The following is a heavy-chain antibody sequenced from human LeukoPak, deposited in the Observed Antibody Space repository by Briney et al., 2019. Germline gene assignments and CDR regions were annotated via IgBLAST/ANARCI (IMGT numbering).Heavy chain of an antibody. V-gene: IGHV3-33*01. J-gene: IGHJ4*02. Sequence: GGSLRLSCAASGFTFSSYDMHWVRQAPGKGPEWVAIIRYDGSNENYADSAKGRFTISRDNSKKTLYLQMNSLRAEDTAVYYCARSRYNLDYWGQGTLVTVSS. CDR1: GFTFSSYD. CDR2: IRYDGSNE. D-gene: IGHD5-24*01. CDR3: ARSRYNLDY.